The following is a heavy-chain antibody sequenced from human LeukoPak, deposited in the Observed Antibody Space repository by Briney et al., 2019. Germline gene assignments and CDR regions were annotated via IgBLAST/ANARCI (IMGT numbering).Heavy chain of an antibody. CDR2: IWYDGSNK. J-gene: IGHJ4*02. CDR1: GFTFSSYG. D-gene: IGHD3-22*01. V-gene: IGHV3-33*06. CDR3: AKSYDSSGYDD. Sequence: GGSLRLSCAASGFTFSSYGMHWIRQAPGKGLEWVAVIWYDGSNKYYADSVKGRFTISRDNSKNTLYLQMNSLRAEDTAVYYCAKSYDSSGYDDWGQGTLVTVSS.